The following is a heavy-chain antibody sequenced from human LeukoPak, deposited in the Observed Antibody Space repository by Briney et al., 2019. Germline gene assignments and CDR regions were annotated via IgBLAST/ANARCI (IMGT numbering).Heavy chain of an antibody. J-gene: IGHJ6*02. CDR1: GFTFSSYA. D-gene: IGHD3-3*01. V-gene: IGHV3-23*01. Sequence: GGSLRLSCAASGFTFSSYAMSWVRQAPGKGLEWVSAISGSGGSTYYADSVKGRFTISRDNSKNTLYLQMNSLRAEDTAVYYCARYDFWSGLDYGMDVWGQGTTVTVSS. CDR3: ARYDFWSGLDYGMDV. CDR2: ISGSGGST.